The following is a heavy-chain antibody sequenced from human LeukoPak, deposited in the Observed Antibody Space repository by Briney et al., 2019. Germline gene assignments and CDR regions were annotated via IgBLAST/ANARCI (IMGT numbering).Heavy chain of an antibody. CDR2: IYPGDSDT. V-gene: IGHV5-51*01. D-gene: IGHD5-24*01. CDR1: GYSFTRYW. J-gene: IGHJ4*02. Sequence: GESLKISCKGSGYSFTRYWVGWVRQMPGKGLEWVGIIYPGDSDTRYSPSFQGQVTISADKSISTAYLQWSSLKASDTAMYYCARTAVEMATIRNFDYWGQGTLVTVSS. CDR3: ARTAVEMATIRNFDY.